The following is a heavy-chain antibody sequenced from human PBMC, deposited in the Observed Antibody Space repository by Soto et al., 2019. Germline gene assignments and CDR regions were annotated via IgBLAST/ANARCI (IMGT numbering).Heavy chain of an antibody. D-gene: IGHD3-22*01. CDR1: GYSFTSYW. CDR2: IYPGDSDT. J-gene: IGHJ3*02. V-gene: IGHV5-51*01. Sequence: PGESLKISCKGSGYSFTSYWIGWVRQMPGKGLEWMGIIYPGDSDTRYSPSFQGQVTISADKSISTAYLQWSSLKASDTAMYYCARADTYYYDSTPYAFDIWGQGTMVTVSS. CDR3: ARADTYYYDSTPYAFDI.